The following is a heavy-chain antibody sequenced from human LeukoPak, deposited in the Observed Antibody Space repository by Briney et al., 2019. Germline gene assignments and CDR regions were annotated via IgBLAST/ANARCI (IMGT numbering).Heavy chain of an antibody. V-gene: IGHV3-21*04. D-gene: IGHD1-26*01. CDR1: AFILSAYN. CDR3: VRDRGTYRPIDY. Sequence: GGSLRLSCAASAFILSAYNMNWVRQAPGKGLEWVSSISYTGTYIYYADSVKGRFTISRDNAQNSLYLQMNSLRAEDTAIYYCVRDRGTYRPIDYWGQGTLVTVSS. CDR2: ISYTGTYI. J-gene: IGHJ4*02.